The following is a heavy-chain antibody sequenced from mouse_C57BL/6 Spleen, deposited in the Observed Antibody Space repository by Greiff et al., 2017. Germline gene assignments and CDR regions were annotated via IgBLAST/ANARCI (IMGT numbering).Heavy chain of an antibody. CDR2: IYPRSGNT. J-gene: IGHJ2*01. CDR1: GYTFTSYG. V-gene: IGHV1-81*01. CDR3: ARRDDYDGNYFDF. Sequence: QVQLKESGAELARPGASVKLSCKASGYTFTSYGISWVKQRTGQGLEWIGEIYPRSGNTYYNEKFKGKATLTADKSSSTAYMELRSLTSEDSAVYFCARRDDYDGNYFDFRGQGTPLKVSS. D-gene: IGHD2-4*01.